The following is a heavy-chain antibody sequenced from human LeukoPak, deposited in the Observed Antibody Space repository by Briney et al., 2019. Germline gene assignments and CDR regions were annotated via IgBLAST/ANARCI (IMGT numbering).Heavy chain of an antibody. CDR2: ISGSGEST. J-gene: IGHJ4*02. CDR1: GFTFDDYG. CDR3: AKDRQNYYGSGYYFDY. D-gene: IGHD3-10*01. Sequence: GGSLRLSCTASGFTFDDYGMHWVRQVPGKGLEWVSSISGSGESTFYVDSVKGRFTISRDNSKNTLYLQMNSLRAEDTAVYYCAKDRQNYYGSGYYFDYWGQGTLVTVSS. V-gene: IGHV3-23*01.